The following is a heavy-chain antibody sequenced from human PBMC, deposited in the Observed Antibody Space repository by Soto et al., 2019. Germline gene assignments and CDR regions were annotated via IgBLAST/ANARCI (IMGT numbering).Heavy chain of an antibody. CDR2: IIPIFGTA. J-gene: IGHJ4*02. CDR3: ARVLSDTALAPNSDY. V-gene: IGHV1-69*01. D-gene: IGHD5-18*01. CDR1: GGTFSSYA. Sequence: QVQLVQSGAKVKKPGSSVKVSCKASGGTFSSYAISWVRQAPGQGLEWMGGIIPIFGTANYAQKFQGRVTITADESTSTAYMELSSLRPEDTAVYYCARVLSDTALAPNSDYWGQGTLVTVSS.